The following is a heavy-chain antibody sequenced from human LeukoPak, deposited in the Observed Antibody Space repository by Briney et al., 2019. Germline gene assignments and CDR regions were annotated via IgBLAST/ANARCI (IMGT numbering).Heavy chain of an antibody. D-gene: IGHD3-16*01. CDR2: ISGSGGST. CDR3: AKSTGSRRTFPFFAFDI. Sequence: GGALRLSCAASGFTFSSYAMSWVRQAPGKGLEGVSAISGSGGSTYYADSVRGRFTISRDNSKNPLYLQMNSLRAEDTAVYYCAKSTGSRRTFPFFAFDIWGQGTMVTVSS. CDR1: GFTFSSYA. J-gene: IGHJ3*02. V-gene: IGHV3-23*01.